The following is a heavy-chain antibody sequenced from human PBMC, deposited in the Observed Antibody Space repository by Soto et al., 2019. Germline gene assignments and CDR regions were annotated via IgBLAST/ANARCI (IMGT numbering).Heavy chain of an antibody. CDR3: ARAPFLSIADRDLYYYGMDV. Sequence: VASVKVSCKASGYTFTSYYMHWVRQAPGQGLEWMGIINPSGGSTSYAQKFQGRVTMTRDTSTSTVYMELSSLRSEDTAVYYCARAPFLSIADRDLYYYGMDVWGQGTRVTVSS. V-gene: IGHV1-46*01. CDR1: GYTFTSYY. D-gene: IGHD6-6*01. J-gene: IGHJ6*02. CDR2: INPSGGST.